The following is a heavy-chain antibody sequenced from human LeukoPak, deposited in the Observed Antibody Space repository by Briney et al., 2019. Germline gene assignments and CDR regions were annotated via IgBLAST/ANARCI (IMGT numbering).Heavy chain of an antibody. Sequence: PGGSLRLSCAASGFTFSNYWMGWVRQAPGKGLEWVANIKQDGSEKRYVDPVKGRFTISRDNAKNSLYMQMNSLRAEDTAVYYCVGSNGWLLDSWGQGTLVTVSS. V-gene: IGHV3-7*01. CDR1: GFTFSNYW. J-gene: IGHJ4*02. CDR2: IKQDGSEK. CDR3: VGSNGWLLDS. D-gene: IGHD6-19*01.